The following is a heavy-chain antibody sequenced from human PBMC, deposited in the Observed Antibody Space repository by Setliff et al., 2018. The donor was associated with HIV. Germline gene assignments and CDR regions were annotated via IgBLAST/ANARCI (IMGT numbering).Heavy chain of an antibody. CDR3: ARDGGYSVHQWFGDAFDI. J-gene: IGHJ3*02. D-gene: IGHD5-12*01. V-gene: IGHV1-69*13. Sequence: GASVKVSCKASADTFSSYAISWVRQAPGQGLEWMGGIIPIFGTANYAQKFQGRVTIIADESTSIAYMELSSLRFDDTAVYYCARDGGYSVHQWFGDAFDIWGQGTMVTVSS. CDR2: IIPIFGTA. CDR1: ADTFSSYA.